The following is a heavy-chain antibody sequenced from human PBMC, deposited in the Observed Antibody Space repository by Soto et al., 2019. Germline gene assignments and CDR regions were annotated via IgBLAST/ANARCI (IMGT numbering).Heavy chain of an antibody. CDR2: INPNSGGT. CDR1: GYTFTGYY. J-gene: IGHJ6*03. D-gene: IGHD3-3*01. Sequence: ASVKVSCKASGYTFTGYYMHWVRQAPGQGLEWMGWINPNSGGTNYAQKFQGWVTMTRDTSISTAYMELNSLRAEDTAVYYCAREVWSGSPNYYYYYMDVWGKGTTVTVSS. CDR3: AREVWSGSPNYYYYYMDV. V-gene: IGHV1-2*04.